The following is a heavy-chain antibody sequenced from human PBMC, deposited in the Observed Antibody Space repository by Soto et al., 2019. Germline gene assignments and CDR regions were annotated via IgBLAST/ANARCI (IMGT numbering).Heavy chain of an antibody. CDR2: ISGSGGST. CDR1: GFTFSSYA. CDR3: AKDEYYYDSSGYYPAWYFDY. Sequence: GGSLRLSCAASGFTFSSYAMSWVRQAPGKGLEWVSAISGSGGSTYYADSVKGRFTISRDNSKNTLYLQMNSLRAEDTAVYYCAKDEYYYDSSGYYPAWYFDYWGQGTLVTVSS. V-gene: IGHV3-23*01. J-gene: IGHJ4*02. D-gene: IGHD3-22*01.